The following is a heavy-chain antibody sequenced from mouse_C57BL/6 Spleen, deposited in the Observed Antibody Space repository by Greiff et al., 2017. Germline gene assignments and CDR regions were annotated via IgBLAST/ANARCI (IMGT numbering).Heavy chain of an antibody. CDR2: IYPGDGDT. Sequence: VMLVESGPELVKPGASVKISCKASGYAFSSSWMNWVKQRPGKGLEWIGRIYPGDGDTNYNGKFKGKATLTADKSSSTAYMQLSSLTSEDSAVYFCARNDYDGFAYWGQGTLVTVSA. CDR1: GYAFSSSW. D-gene: IGHD2-4*01. V-gene: IGHV1-82*01. J-gene: IGHJ3*01. CDR3: ARNDYDGFAY.